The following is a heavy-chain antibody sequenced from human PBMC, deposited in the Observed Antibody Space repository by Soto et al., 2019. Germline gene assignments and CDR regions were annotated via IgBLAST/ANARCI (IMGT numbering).Heavy chain of an antibody. Sequence: PSETLSLTCAVSGGSISSSNWWSWVRQPPGKGLEWIGEIYHSGSTNYNPPLKSRVTISVDKYKNQFSLKLSSVTAADTALYYCARFLGNYCSSTSCYYYYGMAVGGRETTGTGSS. J-gene: IGHJ6*02. CDR3: ARFLGNYCSSTSCYYYYGMAV. CDR1: GGSISSSNW. CDR2: IYHSGST. D-gene: IGHD2-2*01. V-gene: IGHV4-4*02.